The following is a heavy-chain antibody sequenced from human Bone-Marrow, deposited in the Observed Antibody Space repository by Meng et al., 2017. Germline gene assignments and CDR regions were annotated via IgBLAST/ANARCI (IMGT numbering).Heavy chain of an antibody. CDR1: GGSISSGGYY. Sequence: VQLQGAGPGLVKPSQTLSPTCTVSGGSISSGGYYWSWIRQHPGKGLEWIGYIYYSGSTYYNPSLKSLVTISVDTSKNQFSLKLSSVTAADTAVYYCARWAPSSRTFDYWGQGTLVTVSS. J-gene: IGHJ4*02. V-gene: IGHV4-31*01. CDR3: ARWAPSSRTFDY. CDR2: IYYSGST. D-gene: IGHD6-13*01.